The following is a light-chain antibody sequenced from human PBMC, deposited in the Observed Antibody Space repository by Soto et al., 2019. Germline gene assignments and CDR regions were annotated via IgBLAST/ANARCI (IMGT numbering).Light chain of an antibody. CDR2: DVS. J-gene: IGLJ2*01. Sequence: QSALTQPASVSGSPGQSITISCTGTISDVGGYDYVSWYQQDPGKAPKLMIYDVSNRPSGVSNRFSGSKSGNTASLTISGLQAEDEADYYCSSYTSSSTLVVFGGGTKVTVL. CDR3: SSYTSSSTLVV. CDR1: ISDVGGYDY. V-gene: IGLV2-14*01.